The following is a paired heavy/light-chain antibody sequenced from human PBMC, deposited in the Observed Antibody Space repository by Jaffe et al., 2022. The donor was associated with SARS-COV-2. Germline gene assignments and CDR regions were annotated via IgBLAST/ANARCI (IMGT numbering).Light chain of an antibody. CDR2: ENN. Sequence: QSVLTQPPSVSAAPGQKVTISCSGSSSNIGNNHVSWYQHLPGTAPKLLIYENNKRPSGIPDRFSGSKSDTSATLGITGLQTGDEADYYCGTWDSSLSVWVFGGGTKLTVL. J-gene: IGLJ3*02. CDR1: SSNIGNNH. CDR3: GTWDSSLSVWV. V-gene: IGLV1-51*02.
Heavy chain of an antibody. CDR1: GLTFRSYW. CDR2: ITTDGSGT. CDR3: ALGLGYCSGGTCYLGY. V-gene: IGHV3-74*01. D-gene: IGHD2-15*01. J-gene: IGHJ4*02. Sequence: EVQLVESGGGLVQPGGSLRLSCAASGLTFRSYWMHWVRQAPGKSLVWISRITTDGSGTGYADSVKGRFTISRDNAKNTLYLQMNSLRAEDTAVYYCALGLGYCSGGTCYLGYWGQGILVTVSS.